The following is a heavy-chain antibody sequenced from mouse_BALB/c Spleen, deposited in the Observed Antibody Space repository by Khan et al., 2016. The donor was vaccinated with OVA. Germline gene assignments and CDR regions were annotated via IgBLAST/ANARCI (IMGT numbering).Heavy chain of an antibody. Sequence: EVQLQESGPGLVKPSQSLSLTCTVTGYSITSDYAWNWIRQFPGNKLEWMGFISYSGTTNYHPSLKSRISIPRNTSMNQFFLQLHSVTTEYTATYYCARVYGGDCDYRGQGTTLTVSS. CDR1: GYSITSDYA. J-gene: IGHJ2*01. D-gene: IGHD1-1*01. CDR3: ARVYGGDCDY. CDR2: ISYSGTT. V-gene: IGHV3-2*02.